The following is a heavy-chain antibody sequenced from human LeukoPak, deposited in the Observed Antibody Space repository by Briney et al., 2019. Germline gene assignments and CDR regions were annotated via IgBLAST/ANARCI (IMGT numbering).Heavy chain of an antibody. CDR2: LHSGGST. CDR1: GFTVSHNY. CDR3: ARRERRGYTYGRGTLDI. D-gene: IGHD5-18*01. J-gene: IGHJ3*02. V-gene: IGHV3-66*01. Sequence: PGGSLRLSCAASGFTVSHNYMSWVRQAPGKGLEWVSLLHSGGSTYYADSVKGRFTISRDNSKNTLYLQMNSLRAEDTAVYYCARRERRGYTYGRGTLDIWGQGTMVTVSS.